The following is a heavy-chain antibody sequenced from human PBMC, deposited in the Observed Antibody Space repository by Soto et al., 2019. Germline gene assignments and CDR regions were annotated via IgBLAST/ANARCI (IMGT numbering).Heavy chain of an antibody. CDR1: GGTFSSYT. Sequence: QVQLMQSGAEVKKPGSSVKVSCKAAGGTFSSYTISWVRQAPGQGLEWMGRIIPILGIANYAQKFQGRVTVTAGKTTLRTSVEVSWLRSEDTTVYYCAGQGQRFPQFGYWGQGTLVTVSS. CDR3: AGQGQRFPQFGY. J-gene: IGHJ4*02. V-gene: IGHV1-69*02. CDR2: IIPILGIA. D-gene: IGHD6-25*01.